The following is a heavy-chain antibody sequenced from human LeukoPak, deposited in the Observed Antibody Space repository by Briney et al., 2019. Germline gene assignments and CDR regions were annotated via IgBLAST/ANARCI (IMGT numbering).Heavy chain of an antibody. CDR3: LRDLGVDTSMIFFDF. CDR1: GYSFTSFG. Sequence: ASVKVSCKASGYSFTSFGISWVRQAPGQGLEWMGWSSAYNGNTKYVQEFQGRVTMTTDTSTCKAYMELRSLRSDDTAIFYCLRDLGVDTSMIFFDFWGQGTLVTVSS. J-gene: IGHJ4*02. V-gene: IGHV1-18*01. D-gene: IGHD5-18*01. CDR2: SSAYNGNT.